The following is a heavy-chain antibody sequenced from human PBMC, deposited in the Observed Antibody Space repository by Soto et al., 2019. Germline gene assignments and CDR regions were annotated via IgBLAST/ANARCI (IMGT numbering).Heavy chain of an antibody. D-gene: IGHD6-19*01. CDR1: GGSISSSSYY. CDR3: ASISGWYSPYAF. J-gene: IGHJ4*01. Sequence: PSETLSLTCTVSGGSISSSSYYWGWIRQPPGKGLEWIGSIYYSGSTYYNPSLKSRVTISVDTSKNQFSLKLSSVTAAHTAVYSCASISGWYSPYAFWGHGTPVPVSS. V-gene: IGHV4-39*01. CDR2: IYYSGST.